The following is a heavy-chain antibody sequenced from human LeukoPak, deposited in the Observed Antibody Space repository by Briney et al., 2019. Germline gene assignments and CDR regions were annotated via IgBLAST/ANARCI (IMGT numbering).Heavy chain of an antibody. CDR2: INSDGSWT. D-gene: IGHD5-24*01. Sequence: GGSLRLSCAASGFTFSSYSMNWVRQAPGKGLVWVSRINSDGSWTRNADSVKARFTISRDNARDTLYLQMNSLRAEDTAVYYCARPLADEDAFDLWGQGAMVTVSS. J-gene: IGHJ3*01. CDR3: ARPLADEDAFDL. CDR1: GFTFSSYS. V-gene: IGHV3-74*01.